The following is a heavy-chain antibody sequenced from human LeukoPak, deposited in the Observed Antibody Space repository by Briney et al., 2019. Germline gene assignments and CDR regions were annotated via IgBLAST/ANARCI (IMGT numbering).Heavy chain of an antibody. CDR2: INGSGGNT. CDR1: GFTFSSYA. D-gene: IGHD6-13*01. J-gene: IGHJ4*02. V-gene: IGHV3-23*01. CDR3: AKRGGAAAGRFDFDY. Sequence: TGGSLRLSCAASGFTFSSYAMSWVRQAPGKGLEWVSDINGSGGNTYYGDSVKGRFTISRDNSKNTLYLQMNSLRAEDTAVYYCAKRGGAAAGRFDFDYWGQGTLVTVSS.